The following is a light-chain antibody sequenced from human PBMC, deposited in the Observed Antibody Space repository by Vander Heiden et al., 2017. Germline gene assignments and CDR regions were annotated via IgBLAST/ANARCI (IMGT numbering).Light chain of an antibody. Sequence: SYELTPPPSVSVSPGQTASITCSRDKWGDKFGCWYQQKAGQAPVLVSYEDRKRPSGIPERFSGSKSGNTATLTISGAQAMDEADYYWQAGDSTNSYAFGTGTKVTVL. J-gene: IGLJ1*01. CDR3: QAGDSTNSYA. V-gene: IGLV3-1*01. CDR1: KWGDKF. CDR2: EDR.